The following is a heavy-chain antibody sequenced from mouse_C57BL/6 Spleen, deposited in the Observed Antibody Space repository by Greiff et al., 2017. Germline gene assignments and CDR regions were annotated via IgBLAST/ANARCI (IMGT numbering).Heavy chain of an antibody. CDR1: GYTFTDYE. Sequence: QVHVKQSGAELVRPGASVTLSCKASGYTFTDYEMHWVKQTPVHGLEWIGAIDPETGGTAYNQKFKGKAILTADKSSSTAYMELRSLTSEDSAVYYGTRRGVITTVVADYWGQGTTLTVSS. D-gene: IGHD1-1*01. CDR3: TRRGVITTVVADY. J-gene: IGHJ2*01. V-gene: IGHV1-15*01. CDR2: IDPETGGT.